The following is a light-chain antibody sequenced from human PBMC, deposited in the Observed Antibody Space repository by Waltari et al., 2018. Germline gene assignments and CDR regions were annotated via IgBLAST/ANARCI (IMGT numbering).Light chain of an antibody. Sequence: DIQMTQSPSSVSASVGDRVTTTSRASQGISDHLAWYQQKPGKAPKFLIYAASTLQSGVPSSFSGSGSGTEFTLTISDLQPEDFATYFCQQGNNFPPTFGQGTEVEI. CDR1: QGISDH. V-gene: IGKV1-12*01. CDR3: QQGNNFPPT. J-gene: IGKJ1*01. CDR2: AAS.